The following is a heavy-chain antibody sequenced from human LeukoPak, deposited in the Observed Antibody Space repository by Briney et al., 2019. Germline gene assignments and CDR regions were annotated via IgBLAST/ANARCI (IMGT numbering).Heavy chain of an antibody. D-gene: IGHD1-7*01. J-gene: IGHJ6*03. CDR1: GGSISSSSYY. CDR2: ITYSGRT. Sequence: PSETLSLTCTVSGGSISSSSYYWGWIRQPPGKGLEWIGEITYSGRTNYYPSLKSRATLSIDTSKNQFSLKLSSVTVADTAVYYCARGVRGSTSWNSYYNYFYLDVWGKGITVTVSS. V-gene: IGHV4-39*07. CDR3: ARGVRGSTSWNSYYNYFYLDV.